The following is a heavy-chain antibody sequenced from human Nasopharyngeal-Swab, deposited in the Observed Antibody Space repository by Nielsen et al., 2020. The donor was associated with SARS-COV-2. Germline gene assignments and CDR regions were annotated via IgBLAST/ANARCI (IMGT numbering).Heavy chain of an antibody. J-gene: IGHJ4*02. CDR2: IYYSGST. D-gene: IGHD6-13*01. CDR3: ARSEAEDYSSSWYDY. Sequence: WIRQHPGRGLEWIGSIYYSGSTYYNPSLKSRVTISVDTSKNQFSLKLSSVAAADTAVYYCARSEAEDYSSSWYDYWGRGTLVT. V-gene: IGHV4-39*01.